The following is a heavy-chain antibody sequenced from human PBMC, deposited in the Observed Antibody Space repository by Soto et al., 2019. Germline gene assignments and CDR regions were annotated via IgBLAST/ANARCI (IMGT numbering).Heavy chain of an antibody. CDR2: ITRSSSPI. D-gene: IGHD2-2*01. CDR3: TRDPHALDF. Sequence: GGSLRLSCAASGFTFSSYSMNWVRQAPGKGLEWVAYITRSSSPIYYADSVKGRFTISRDNARDSLYLQMNRLRVEDTAVYFCTRDPHALDFWGQGTLVTVSS. V-gene: IGHV3-48*01. J-gene: IGHJ4*02. CDR1: GFTFSSYS.